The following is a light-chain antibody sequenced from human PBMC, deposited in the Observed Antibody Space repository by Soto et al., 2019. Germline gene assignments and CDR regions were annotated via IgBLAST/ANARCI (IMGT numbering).Light chain of an antibody. CDR2: DAS. V-gene: IGKV3-11*01. CDR3: QKRSNWPPWT. J-gene: IGKJ1*01. Sequence: EIVMTQSPATLSVSPGERATLSCRASQSVRSNLAWYQQKPGQAPRLLIYDASNRATGIPARFSGSGSGTDFTLTISRLEPEDFAVYYCQKRSNWPPWTFGQGTKVDIK. CDR1: QSVRSN.